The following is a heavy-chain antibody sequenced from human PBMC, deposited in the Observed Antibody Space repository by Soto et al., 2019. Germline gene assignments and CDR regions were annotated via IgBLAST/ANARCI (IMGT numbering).Heavy chain of an antibody. Sequence: SETLSLTCAVSGGSISSGGYYWSWIRQHPGKGLEWIGYIYYSGSTYYNPSLKSRVTISVDTSKNQFSLKLSSVTAADTAVYYCARDGYSYGYYYYYGMHVCGAGTTLTV. CDR2: IYYSGST. CDR3: ARDGYSYGYYYYYGMHV. D-gene: IGHD5-18*01. J-gene: IGHJ6*02. V-gene: IGHV4-31*11. CDR1: GGSISSGGYY.